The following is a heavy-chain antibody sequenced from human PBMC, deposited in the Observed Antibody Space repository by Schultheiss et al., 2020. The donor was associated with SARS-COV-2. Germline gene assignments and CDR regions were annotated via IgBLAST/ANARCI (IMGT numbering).Heavy chain of an antibody. CDR1: GFTFSDYY. V-gene: IGHV3-11*01. CDR2: ISSSGSTI. D-gene: IGHD2-2*02. J-gene: IGHJ6*02. Sequence: GGSLRLSCAASGFTFSDYYMSWIRQAPGKGLEWVSYISSSGSTIYYADSVKGRFTISRDNAKNSLYLQMNSLRAEDTAVYYCARANQLLYDYYYYGMDVWGQGTTVTVSS. CDR3: ARANQLLYDYYYYGMDV.